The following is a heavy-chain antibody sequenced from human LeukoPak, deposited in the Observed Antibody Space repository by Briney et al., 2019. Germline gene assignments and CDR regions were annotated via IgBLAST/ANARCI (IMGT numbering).Heavy chain of an antibody. CDR1: GFTFSNYW. V-gene: IGHV3-7*01. CDR3: ARDQGSMIVVQTTNWFFDL. CDR2: INQDGSER. Sequence: GGSLRLSCAASGFTFSNYWMSWVRQAPGKGLEWLANINQDGSERYYVDSVKGRLTITRENAKYTLYLQIISLRADDTAVYYCARDQGSMIVVQTTNWFFDLWGRGTLVTVSS. D-gene: IGHD3-22*01. J-gene: IGHJ2*01.